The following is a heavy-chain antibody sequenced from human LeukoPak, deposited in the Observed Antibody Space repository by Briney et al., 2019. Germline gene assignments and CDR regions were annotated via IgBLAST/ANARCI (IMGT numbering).Heavy chain of an antibody. CDR3: ARDQEGFDY. V-gene: IGHV1-46*01. CDR1: GYTFTSNY. J-gene: IGHJ4*02. Sequence: ASVTVSCMASGYTFTSNYIHWVRQAPGQGLEWTGMIYPRDGSTSYAQKFQGRVTVTRDTSTSTVHMELSGLRSEDTAVYYCARDQEGFDYWGQGTLVTVSS. CDR2: IYPRDGST.